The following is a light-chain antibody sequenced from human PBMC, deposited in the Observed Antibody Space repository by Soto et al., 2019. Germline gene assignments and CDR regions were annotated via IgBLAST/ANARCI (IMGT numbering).Light chain of an antibody. V-gene: IGLV2-14*01. CDR2: EVS. Sequence: QSVLTQPASVSGSPGQSTTISCTGTSSDVGSYNYVSWYQQHPGKAPKLMIYEVSDRPSGISSRFSGSKSGNTASLTISGLQTEDEADYYCSSYTTSRIWVFGGGTKVTVL. CDR1: SSDVGSYNY. J-gene: IGLJ3*02. CDR3: SSYTTSRIWV.